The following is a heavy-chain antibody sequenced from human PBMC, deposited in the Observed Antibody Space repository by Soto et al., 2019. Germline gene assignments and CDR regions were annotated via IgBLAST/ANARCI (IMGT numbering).Heavy chain of an antibody. CDR3: ARQGSNDAFDI. CDR1: GGSISSYY. CDR2: IYYSGST. V-gene: IGHV4-59*01. Sequence: SETLSLTCTVSGGSISSYYWSWIRQPPGKGLEWIGYIYYSGSTNYNPSLKSRVTISVDTSKNQFSLKLSSVTAADTAVYYCARQGSNDAFDIWGQGTMVTVSS. J-gene: IGHJ3*02.